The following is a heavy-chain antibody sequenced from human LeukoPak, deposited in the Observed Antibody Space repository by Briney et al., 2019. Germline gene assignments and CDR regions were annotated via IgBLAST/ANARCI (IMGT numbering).Heavy chain of an antibody. CDR1: GYTFTVYY. V-gene: IGHV1-2*02. Sequence: ASVKVSCTASGYTFTVYYMHWVRQAPGQGLEWMGYINPHSGDTIYAANFQGRVTMTRDTSISTVYIELSNLRSDDTAVYYCSTEDKYCSSPSCNDYWGQGTLVTVSS. CDR2: INPHSGDT. J-gene: IGHJ4*02. D-gene: IGHD2-2*01. CDR3: STEDKYCSSPSCNDY.